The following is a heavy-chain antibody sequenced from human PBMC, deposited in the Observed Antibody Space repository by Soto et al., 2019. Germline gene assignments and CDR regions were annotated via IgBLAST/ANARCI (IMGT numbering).Heavy chain of an antibody. J-gene: IGHJ4*02. CDR2: ISYDGSNK. CDR1: GFTFSSYG. CDR3: AKEKTRVVVAAPLDY. Sequence: QVQLVESGGGVVQPGRSLRLSCAASGFTFSSYGMHWVRQAPGKGLEWVGVISYDGSNKYYADSVKGRFTISRDNSKNTLYLQMNRLRAEDTAVYYCAKEKTRVVVAAPLDYWGQGTLVTVSS. D-gene: IGHD2-21*02. V-gene: IGHV3-30*18.